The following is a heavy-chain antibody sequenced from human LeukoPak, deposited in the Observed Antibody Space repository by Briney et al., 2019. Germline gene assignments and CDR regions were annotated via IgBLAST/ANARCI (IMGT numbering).Heavy chain of an antibody. CDR3: ARDGAVAAPVYYYFDY. CDR2: IWYDGSNK. V-gene: IGHV3-33*01. J-gene: IGHJ4*02. CDR1: GFTFSSYG. D-gene: IGHD6-19*01. Sequence: GGSLRLSCAASGFTFSSYGMHWVRQAPGKGLEWVAVIWYDGSNKYYADSVKGRFTISRDNSKNTLYPQMNSLRAEDTAVYYCARDGAVAAPVYYYFDYWGQGTLVTVSS.